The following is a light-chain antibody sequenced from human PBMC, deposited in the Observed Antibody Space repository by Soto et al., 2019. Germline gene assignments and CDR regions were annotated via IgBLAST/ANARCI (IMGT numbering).Light chain of an antibody. CDR1: QDIGHY. V-gene: IGKV1-27*01. Sequence: DIQMTQSPSSLSASVGDSVTITCRASQDIGHYLAWYQQRPGKLPKLLIYSASHLNSGVPSRFGGSGTGTDFTLTINSLQPGDGGTYYCLRCDSVLPLFTFGPGTTVDI. CDR2: SAS. CDR3: LRCDSVLPLFT. J-gene: IGKJ3*01.